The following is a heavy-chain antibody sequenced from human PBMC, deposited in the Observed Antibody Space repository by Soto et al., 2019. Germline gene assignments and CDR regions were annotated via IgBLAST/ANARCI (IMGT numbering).Heavy chain of an antibody. CDR3: SRVGCSNSNCQTRGMDV. V-gene: IGHV4-4*07. D-gene: IGHD2-2*01. CDR1: GGPISNYY. CDR2: IYSDGAT. J-gene: IGHJ6*02. Sequence: QVQLQESGPGLVRPSETLYLICNVSGGPISNYYWSWVRQPAGKGLEWVGRIYSDGATNYSPSLKSRVFMSRDMSGNQFSLQLSSVTAADTAVYYCSRVGCSNSNCQTRGMDVWGQGTTVTVSS.